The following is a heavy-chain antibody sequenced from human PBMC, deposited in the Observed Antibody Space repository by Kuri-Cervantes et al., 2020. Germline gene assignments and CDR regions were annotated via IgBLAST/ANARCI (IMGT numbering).Heavy chain of an antibody. D-gene: IGHD3-10*01. Sequence: GESLKISCAASGFTVSSNYMSWVRQAPGKGLEWVSVIYSGGSTYYADSVKGRFTISRDNSKNTLYLQMNSLRAEDTAVYYCARVVEWGSGSYYNYFDYYYYMDVWGKGTTVTVSS. CDR1: GFTVSSNY. CDR2: IYSGGST. CDR3: ARVVEWGSGSYYNYFDYYYYMDV. J-gene: IGHJ6*03. V-gene: IGHV3-53*01.